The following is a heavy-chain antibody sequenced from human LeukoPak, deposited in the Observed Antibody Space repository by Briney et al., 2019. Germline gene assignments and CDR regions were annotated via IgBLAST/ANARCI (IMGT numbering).Heavy chain of an antibody. CDR3: ARVIAVAGDLEYFQH. D-gene: IGHD6-13*01. CDR1: GGSINSGDYY. V-gene: IGHV4-30-4*01. Sequence: SETLSLTCTVSGGSINSGDYYWSWIRQPPGKGLEWIGYIYHSGSTYYNPSLTSRVTVSVDTSKNQFSLKLSSVTAADTAVYYCARVIAVAGDLEYFQHWGQGTLVTVSS. CDR2: IYHSGST. J-gene: IGHJ1*01.